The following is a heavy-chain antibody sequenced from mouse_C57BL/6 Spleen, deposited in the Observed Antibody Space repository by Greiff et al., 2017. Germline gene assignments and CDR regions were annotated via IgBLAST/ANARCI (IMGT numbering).Heavy chain of an antibody. CDR3: ARSYGSSYNYAMEC. D-gene: IGHD1-1*01. CDR1: GYTFTDYN. CDR2: INPNNGGT. V-gene: IGHV1-18*01. Sequence: EVQVVESGPELVKPGASVKIPCKASGYTFTDYNMDWVKQSHGKSLEWIGDINPNNGGTTYNQKFKGKATLTVDKSSSTAYMELRSLTSEDTAVYYCARSYGSSYNYAMECWGQGASVPVSS. J-gene: IGHJ4*01.